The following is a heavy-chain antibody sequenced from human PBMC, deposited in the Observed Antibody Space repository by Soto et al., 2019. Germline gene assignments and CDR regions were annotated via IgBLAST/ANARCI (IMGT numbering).Heavy chain of an antibody. D-gene: IGHD2-2*01. Sequence: PGGSLRLSCAASGFTFSSYWMHWVRQAPGKGLVWVSRINSDGSSTSYADSVKGRFTISRDNAKNTLYLQMNSLRVEDTAVYYCARFPMPRGFDYWGQGTLVTVSS. CDR2: INSDGSST. V-gene: IGHV3-74*01. CDR1: GFTFSSYW. J-gene: IGHJ4*02. CDR3: ARFPMPRGFDY.